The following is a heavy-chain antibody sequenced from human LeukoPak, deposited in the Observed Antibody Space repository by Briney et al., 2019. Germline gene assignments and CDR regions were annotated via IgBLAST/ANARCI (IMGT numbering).Heavy chain of an antibody. D-gene: IGHD2-15*01. V-gene: IGHV4-59*08. J-gene: IGHJ5*02. CDR3: ARVVVASSGLDP. CDR2: IYYSGST. CDR1: GGSIGSYY. Sequence: PSETLSLTCTVSGGSIGSYYWSWIRQPPGKGLEWIGYIYYSGSTNYNPSLKSRVTISVDTSKNQFSLKLSSVTAADTAVYYCARVVVASSGLDPWGQGTLVTVSS.